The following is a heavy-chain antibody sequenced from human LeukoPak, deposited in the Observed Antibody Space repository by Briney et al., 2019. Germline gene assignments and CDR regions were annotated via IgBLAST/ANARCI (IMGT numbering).Heavy chain of an antibody. CDR1: GFTFSDYY. Sequence: GGSLRLSCAASGFTFSDYYMSWIRQAPGKGLEWVSYISSSGSTIYYADSVKGRFTISRDNAKNSLYLQMNSLRAEDTAVYYCARADSSGYYNGVAFDIWGQGTMVTVSS. V-gene: IGHV3-11*01. CDR3: ARADSSGYYNGVAFDI. J-gene: IGHJ3*02. D-gene: IGHD3-22*01. CDR2: ISSSGSTI.